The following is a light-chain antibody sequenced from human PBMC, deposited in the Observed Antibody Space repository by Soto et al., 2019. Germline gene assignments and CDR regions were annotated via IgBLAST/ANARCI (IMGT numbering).Light chain of an antibody. CDR3: QPYKNWFGS. CDR2: GAS. Sequence: EIVWTQSPGTLSLSPGGRVTLSCRASQSVSSTYLAWYQQKPGQAPRLLIYGASSRATGIPDRFSGSGSGAEFTLTINSLQSEDFAVYYCQPYKNWFGSFGPGTQVDIK. V-gene: IGKV3-20*01. J-gene: IGKJ1*01. CDR1: QSVSSTY.